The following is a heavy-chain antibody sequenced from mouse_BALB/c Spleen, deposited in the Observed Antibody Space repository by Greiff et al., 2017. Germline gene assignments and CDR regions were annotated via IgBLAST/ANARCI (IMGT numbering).Heavy chain of an antibody. CDR3: ESSNCLY. D-gene: IGHD4-1*02. V-gene: IGHV1S81*02. J-gene: IGHJ3*01. CDR2: INPRNGRT. Sequence: QVQLQQPGAELVKPGASVKLSCKASGYTFTSYCMHWVKQRPGQGLEWIGEINPRNGRTNYNEKFKSKATLTADKSSSTAYMQLSSLTSEVSAVLRDESSNCLYWGQGTLVTVSA. CDR1: GYTFTSYC.